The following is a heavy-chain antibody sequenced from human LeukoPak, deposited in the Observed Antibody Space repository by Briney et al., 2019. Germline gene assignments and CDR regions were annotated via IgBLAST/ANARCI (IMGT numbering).Heavy chain of an antibody. V-gene: IGHV4-59*01. CDR3: ARDYYDNRSDAFDI. Sequence: MASATLSLTCTVAGASISTYGWGWIRQPPGKGLEWIGYIYYSGNTTYNPSLKRRVTSPADTSKSQSSRKLSSATAADTAVYYCARDYYDNRSDAFDIWGQGTMVTVSS. D-gene: IGHD3-22*01. CDR1: GASISTYG. J-gene: IGHJ3*02. CDR2: IYYSGNT.